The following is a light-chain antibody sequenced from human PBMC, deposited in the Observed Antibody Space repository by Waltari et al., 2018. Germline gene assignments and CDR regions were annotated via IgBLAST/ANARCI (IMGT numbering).Light chain of an antibody. CDR1: QSVSRA. CDR3: QHYVRLPAT. J-gene: IGKJ1*01. Sequence: EIVLTQSPGSLSSSPGERVTLSCSARQSVSRALAWYQQKPGQAPRLLSFGASNRATGSPDRFSGSGSETDFSLTISRLEPEEFAVYYCQHYVRLPATFGRGTKVEIK. V-gene: IGKV3-20*01. CDR2: GAS.